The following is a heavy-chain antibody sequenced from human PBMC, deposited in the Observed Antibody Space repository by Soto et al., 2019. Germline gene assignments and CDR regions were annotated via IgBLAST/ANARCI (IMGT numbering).Heavy chain of an antibody. D-gene: IGHD3-22*01. CDR3: ARDRLRGYDSSGFYS. CDR1: GYSFSSYG. Sequence: ASVKVSCKTYGYSFSSYGINWVRQAPGQGLEWMGWINTKTRNRNYAQKFEDRVTMTTATSTSTVYLELRSLRSDDTAVYFCARDRLRGYDSSGFYSWGQGTLVTVSS. J-gene: IGHJ4*02. V-gene: IGHV1-18*01. CDR2: INTKTRNR.